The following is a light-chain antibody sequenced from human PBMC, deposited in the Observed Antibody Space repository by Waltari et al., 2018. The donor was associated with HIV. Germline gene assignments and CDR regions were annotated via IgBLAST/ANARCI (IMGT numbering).Light chain of an antibody. Sequence: QSALTQPASVSGSPGQSITISCTGTSSDVGGYNYVSWYQQNPGKAPKLMIYEVSNRPSGVSNRCSGSKSGNTASLTISGLQAEDESDYYCSSYTSSSSPYVFGTGTKVTVL. V-gene: IGLV2-14*01. J-gene: IGLJ1*01. CDR1: SSDVGGYNY. CDR2: EVS. CDR3: SSYTSSSSPYV.